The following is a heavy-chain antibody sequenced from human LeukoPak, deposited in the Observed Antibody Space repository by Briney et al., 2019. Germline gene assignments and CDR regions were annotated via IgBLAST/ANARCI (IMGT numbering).Heavy chain of an antibody. Sequence: PSQTLSLTCAISGDSVSSNSATWNWIRQSPSRGLEWLGRTYYRSKWYKYYAVSVKGRITINPDTSKNQFSLQLNSVTPEDTAVYYCARVSGQQLDSDFDYWGQGTLVTVSS. CDR3: ARVSGQQLDSDFDY. J-gene: IGHJ4*02. V-gene: IGHV6-1*01. CDR2: TYYRSKWYK. CDR1: GDSVSSNSAT. D-gene: IGHD6-13*01.